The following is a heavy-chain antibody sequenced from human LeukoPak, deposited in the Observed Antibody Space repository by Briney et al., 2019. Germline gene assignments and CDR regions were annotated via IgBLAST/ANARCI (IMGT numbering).Heavy chain of an antibody. CDR3: ARGKQNPHEYYDILTGYDYFDY. J-gene: IGHJ4*02. D-gene: IGHD3-9*01. CDR1: GYTFTGYY. Sequence: GASVTVSFKASGYTFTGYYMHWVRQAPGQGLEWMGWINPNSGGTNYAQKFQGRVTMTRDTSTSTVYMELSSLRSEDTAVYYCARGKQNPHEYYDILTGYDYFDYWGQGTLVTVSS. CDR2: INPNSGGT. V-gene: IGHV1-2*02.